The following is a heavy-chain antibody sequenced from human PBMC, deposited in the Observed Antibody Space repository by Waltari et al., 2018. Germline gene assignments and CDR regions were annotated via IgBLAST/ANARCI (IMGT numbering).Heavy chain of an antibody. J-gene: IGHJ4*02. CDR3: ARGDSSSSLGFDY. Sequence: QVQLQESGPGLVKPSETLSLTCAVSGYSISSGYYWGWIRQPPGKGLEWIGSIYHSGSTYYNPSLKSRVTISVDTSKNQFSLKLSSVTAADTAVYYCARGDSSSSLGFDYWGQGTLVTVSS. V-gene: IGHV4-38-2*01. D-gene: IGHD6-13*01. CDR1: GYSISSGYY. CDR2: IYHSGST.